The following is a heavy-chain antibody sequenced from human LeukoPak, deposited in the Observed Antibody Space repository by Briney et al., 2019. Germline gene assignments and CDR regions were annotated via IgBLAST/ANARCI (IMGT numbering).Heavy chain of an antibody. CDR1: GFSFSSYA. J-gene: IGHJ4*02. CDR2: ISDSGGTT. D-gene: IGHD2-2*01. V-gene: IGHV3-23*01. CDR3: AKSSDGSTSFDQ. Sequence: GGSLRLSCATSGFSFSSYAMSWVRQAPGKGLEWVSGISDSGGTTYYVDSVKGRFTISRDNSKNTLYLQINSLRAEDMALYYCAKSSDGSTSFDQWGQGTLVTVSS.